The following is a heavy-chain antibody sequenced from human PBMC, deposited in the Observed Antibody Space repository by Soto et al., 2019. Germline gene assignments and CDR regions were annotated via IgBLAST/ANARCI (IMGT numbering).Heavy chain of an antibody. Sequence: SETLSLTCTVSGGSVSSGSYYWSWIRQPPGKGLEWIGYIYYSGSTNYNPSLKSRVTISVDTSKNQFSLKLSSVTAAETAVYYCARGGYSYGYGGYYYYGMDVWGQGTTVTVSS. CDR2: IYYSGST. CDR3: ARGGYSYGYGGYYYYGMDV. J-gene: IGHJ6*02. D-gene: IGHD5-18*01. V-gene: IGHV4-61*01. CDR1: GGSVSSGSYY.